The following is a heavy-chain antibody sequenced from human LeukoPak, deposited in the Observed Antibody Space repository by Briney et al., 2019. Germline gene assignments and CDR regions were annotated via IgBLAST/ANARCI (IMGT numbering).Heavy chain of an antibody. J-gene: IGHJ6*04. CDR1: GFTFSNAW. Sequence: GGSLRLSCAASGFTFSNAWMSWVRQAPGKGLEWVGRIKSKTDGGTTDYAALVKGRFTTSRDDSKNTLYLQMNSLKTEDTAVYYCTSTRRQWLVHYYYYYGMDVWGKGTTVTVSS. V-gene: IGHV3-15*01. CDR2: IKSKTDGGTT. CDR3: TSTRRQWLVHYYYYYGMDV. D-gene: IGHD6-19*01.